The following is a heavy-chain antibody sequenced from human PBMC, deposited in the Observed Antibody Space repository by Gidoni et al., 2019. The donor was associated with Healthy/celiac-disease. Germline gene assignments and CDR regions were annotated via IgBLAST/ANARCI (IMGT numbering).Heavy chain of an antibody. CDR2: ISGSGGST. CDR3: AKLFGYCSSTSCYIGEYYFDY. V-gene: IGHV3-23*01. D-gene: IGHD2-2*02. CDR1: GFTFRSYA. Sequence: EVQLLESGGGLVQPGGSLRLSCAASGFTFRSYAMSWFRQAPGKGLEWVSAISGSGGSTYYADSVKGRFTISRDNSKNTLYLQMNSLRAEDTAVYYCAKLFGYCSSTSCYIGEYYFDYWGQGTLVTVSS. J-gene: IGHJ4*02.